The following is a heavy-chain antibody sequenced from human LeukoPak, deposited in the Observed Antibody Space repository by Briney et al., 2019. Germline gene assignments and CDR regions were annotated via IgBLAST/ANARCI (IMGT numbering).Heavy chain of an antibody. D-gene: IGHD1-14*01. CDR1: GGSFSGYY. J-gene: IGHJ6*03. Sequence: SETLSLACAVYGGSFSGYYWSWIRQPPGKGLEWIGEINHSGSTNYNPSLKSRVTISVDTSKNQFSLKLSSVTAADTAVYYCARGRGHHGGYYYMDVWGKGTTVTVSS. V-gene: IGHV4-34*01. CDR2: INHSGST. CDR3: ARGRGHHGGYYYMDV.